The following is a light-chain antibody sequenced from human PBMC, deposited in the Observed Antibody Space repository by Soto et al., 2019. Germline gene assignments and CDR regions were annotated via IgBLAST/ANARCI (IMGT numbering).Light chain of an antibody. V-gene: IGLV3-21*02. CDR1: NIGTKS. J-gene: IGLJ2*01. CDR3: QVWDSTSDLVV. CDR2: DDN. Sequence: SYELTQSPSVSVAPGQTARITCEEDNIGTKSVHWYQQKRGQAPVLVVYDDNDRPSGIPERFSGSNSGTTATLAISRVEAGDEADYYCQVWDSTSDLVVFGGGTKLTVL.